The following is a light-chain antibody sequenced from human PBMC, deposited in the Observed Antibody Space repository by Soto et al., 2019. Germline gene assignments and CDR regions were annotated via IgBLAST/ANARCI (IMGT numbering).Light chain of an antibody. V-gene: IGKV3-15*01. CDR3: QQFNNWPPLT. CDR1: QSISSSY. Sequence: EIVLTQSPGTLSLSPGERATLSCRASQSISSSYLAWYQKKPGQAPRLLIYSASTRATGIPARFSGSGSGTEFTLTISSLQSEDSAVYYCQQFNNWPPLTFGGGTKVEIK. CDR2: SAS. J-gene: IGKJ4*01.